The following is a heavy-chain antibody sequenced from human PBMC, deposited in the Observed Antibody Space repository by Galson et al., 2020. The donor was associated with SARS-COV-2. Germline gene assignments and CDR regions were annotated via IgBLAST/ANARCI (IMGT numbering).Heavy chain of an antibody. CDR1: GYTYTGYH. CDR3: PSARGYYGSGSYYACDY. D-gene: IGHD3-10*01. V-gene: IGHV1-2*02. CDR2: INPNCGGT. J-gene: IGHJ4*02. Sequence: ASVKVSCMASGYTYTGYHIHWLRQAPGQGLEWMGWINPNCGGTNYAQKFQGRLTMTRDTPISTAYMELRRLRSDETPVYYCPSARGYYGSGSYYACDYWGQGTLVTVSS.